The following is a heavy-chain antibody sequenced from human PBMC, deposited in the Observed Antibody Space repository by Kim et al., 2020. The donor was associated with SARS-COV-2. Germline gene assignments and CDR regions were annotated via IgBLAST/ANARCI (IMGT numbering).Heavy chain of an antibody. CDR3: AKATDSGSYYSYYYYGMDV. CDR1: GFTFSSYA. Sequence: GGSLRLSCAASGFTFSSYAMSWVRQAPGKGLEWVSAISGSGGSTYYADSVKGRFTISRDNSKNTLYLQMNSLRAEDTAVYYCAKATDSGSYYSYYYYGMDVWGQGTTVTVSS. J-gene: IGHJ6*02. CDR2: ISGSGGST. V-gene: IGHV3-23*01. D-gene: IGHD1-26*01.